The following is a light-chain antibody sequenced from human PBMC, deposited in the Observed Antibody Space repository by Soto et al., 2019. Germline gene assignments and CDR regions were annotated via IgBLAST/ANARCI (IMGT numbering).Light chain of an antibody. V-gene: IGKV1-12*01. CDR3: QQDDSFPIT. CDR1: EDINSR. CDR2: AAF. J-gene: IGKJ5*01. Sequence: DIQMTQSPSSVSASVGDRGTIACRASEDINSRLAWYQQKPGNAPKLLIYAAFILQSGVPSRFSGYGSGTDFTLSISSLQPEDFATYYCQQDDSFPITFGQGTRLEIK.